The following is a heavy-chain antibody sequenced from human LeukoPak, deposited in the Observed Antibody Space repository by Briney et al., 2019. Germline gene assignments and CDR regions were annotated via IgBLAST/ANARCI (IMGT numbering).Heavy chain of an antibody. V-gene: IGHV2-5*02. Sequence: SGPTLVNPTQTLTLTCTFSGFSLSTSSGVGVGWIRQPPGKALEWLALIYWDDDKRYSPSLKTRLTITKDTSKNHVVLRMTNMDPVDTATYYCARSYYPSGSYYDYWGQGTLVTVSS. CDR1: GFSLSTSSGVG. CDR2: IYWDDDK. CDR3: ARSYYPSGSYYDY. D-gene: IGHD3-10*01. J-gene: IGHJ4*02.